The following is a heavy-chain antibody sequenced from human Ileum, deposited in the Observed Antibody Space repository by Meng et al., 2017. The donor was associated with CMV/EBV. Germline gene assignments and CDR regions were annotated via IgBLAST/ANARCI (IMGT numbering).Heavy chain of an antibody. CDR2: IIPIFGTP. Sequence: QVQLVQSGAEVKRPGSSVKVYCKASGGTFSHYGISWIRQTPGQGLEWMGGIIPIFGTPNYAQKFQGRITITADESTQTVYMELSSLTADDTTLYFCARLGQQLVAPPAYFDSWGQGTLVNVSS. CDR1: GGTFSHYG. D-gene: IGHD1-1*01. V-gene: IGHV1-69*12. CDR3: ARLGQQLVAPPAYFDS. J-gene: IGHJ4*02.